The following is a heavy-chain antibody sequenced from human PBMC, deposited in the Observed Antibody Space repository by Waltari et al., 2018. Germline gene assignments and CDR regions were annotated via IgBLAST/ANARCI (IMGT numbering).Heavy chain of an antibody. CDR2: IYHSGST. Sequence: QVQLQESGPGLVKPSQTLSLTCSVSGDSIRSGGYDWTWIRQHPGKALEWVGFIYHSGSTSYNPSLKNRVTIESDTSKNEFSLRLTSMTAADTAVYYCARGILGATANSYYHHGMDVWGQGTAVTVSS. CDR3: ARGILGATANSYYHHGMDV. V-gene: IGHV4-31*03. CDR1: GDSIRSGGYD. D-gene: IGHD3-3*01. J-gene: IGHJ6*02.